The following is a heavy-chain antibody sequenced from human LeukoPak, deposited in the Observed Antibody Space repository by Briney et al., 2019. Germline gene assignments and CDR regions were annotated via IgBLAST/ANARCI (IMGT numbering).Heavy chain of an antibody. J-gene: IGHJ4*02. CDR3: ARRGASGSFDY. V-gene: IGHV4-59*08. D-gene: IGHD5-12*01. CDR2: IYYSGST. CDR1: GGSISSYY. Sequence: SETLSLTCTVSGGSISSYYWSWIRQPPGKGLEWIGYIYYSGSTNYNPSLKSRVTISVDTSKNQFSLRLTSVTAADTAVYYCARRGASGSFDYWGQGTLVTVSS.